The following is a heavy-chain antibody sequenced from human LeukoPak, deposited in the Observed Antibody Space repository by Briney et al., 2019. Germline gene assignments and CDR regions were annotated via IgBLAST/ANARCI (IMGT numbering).Heavy chain of an antibody. D-gene: IGHD6-19*01. J-gene: IGHJ4*02. V-gene: IGHV3-23*01. Sequence: ISGSGGSTYYAASVKGRFTISRDNSKNTLYLQMTSLRAEDTAVYYCAKDPSIAVAGLFDYWGQGTLVTVSS. CDR2: ISGSGGST. CDR3: AKDPSIAVAGLFDY.